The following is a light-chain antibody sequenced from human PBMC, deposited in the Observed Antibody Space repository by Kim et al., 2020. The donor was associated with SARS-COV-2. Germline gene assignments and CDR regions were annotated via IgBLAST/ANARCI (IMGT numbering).Light chain of an antibody. V-gene: IGLV3-19*01. Sequence: SSELTQDPAVSVALGQTVRITCQGDSLRSYYASWYQQKPGQAPVLVIYGKNNRPSGIPDRFSGSSSGNTASLTITGAQAEDEADYYCNSRDSLSNPSVF. CDR2: GKN. J-gene: IGLJ1*01. CDR3: NSRDSLSNPSV. CDR1: SLRSYY.